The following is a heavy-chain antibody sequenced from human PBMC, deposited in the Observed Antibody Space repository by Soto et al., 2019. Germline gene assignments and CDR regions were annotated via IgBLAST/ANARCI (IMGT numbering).Heavy chain of an antibody. J-gene: IGHJ4*02. V-gene: IGHV4-30-2*01. Sequence: SETLSLTCAVSGGSISSGGYSCNWIRQPPGKGLEWIGYIYHSGSTYYNPSLKSRVTISVDTSKNQFSLKLSSVTAADTAVYYCARHRYSYGVYYFDYWGQGTLVTVSS. CDR3: ARHRYSYGVYYFDY. CDR2: IYHSGST. CDR1: GGSISSGGYS. D-gene: IGHD5-18*01.